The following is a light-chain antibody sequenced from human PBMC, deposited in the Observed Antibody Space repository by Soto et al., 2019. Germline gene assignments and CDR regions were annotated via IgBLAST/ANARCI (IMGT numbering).Light chain of an antibody. CDR3: QQYGSPPLT. CDR2: AAS. CDR1: QSIAGNF. J-gene: IGKJ3*01. V-gene: IGKV3-20*01. Sequence: EIVLTQSPGTLSLSPGEGATLSCTASQSIAGNFLSWYQQRPGQAPRLLISAASSRASAIPDRFSGSGSGTEFTPTISRLEPEDSAVYYCQQYGSPPLTFGPGTKLNIK.